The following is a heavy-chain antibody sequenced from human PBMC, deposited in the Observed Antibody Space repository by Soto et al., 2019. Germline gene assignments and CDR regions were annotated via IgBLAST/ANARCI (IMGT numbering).Heavy chain of an antibody. D-gene: IGHD5-12*01. CDR3: ARFRGYTGYPFDF. V-gene: IGHV3-21*01. J-gene: IGHJ4*02. CDR1: GFTFTDYT. CDR2: ISPSGSYI. Sequence: GSLRLSCAASGFTFTDYTMSWVRQAPGKGLEWVSSISPSGSYIYYADSLKGRFTISRDNAKNSLFLQMNSLRAEDTAVFYCARFRGYTGYPFDFWGQGTLVTSPQ.